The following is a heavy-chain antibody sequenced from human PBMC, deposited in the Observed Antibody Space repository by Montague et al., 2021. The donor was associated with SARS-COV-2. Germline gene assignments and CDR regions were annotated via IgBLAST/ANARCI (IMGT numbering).Heavy chain of an antibody. J-gene: IGHJ4*02. D-gene: IGHD6-19*01. V-gene: IGHV4-34*01. CDR1: GGSFSGYY. CDR3: ARRGGWPYFDF. CDR2: INHSGST. Sequence: SETLSLTCAVYGGSFSGYYWSWIRQPPGKGLEWIGEINHSGSTNYNPSLKSRVTISVDTSKNQFSLKLSSVTAADTAVYYCARRGGWPYFDFWSQGTLVTVSS.